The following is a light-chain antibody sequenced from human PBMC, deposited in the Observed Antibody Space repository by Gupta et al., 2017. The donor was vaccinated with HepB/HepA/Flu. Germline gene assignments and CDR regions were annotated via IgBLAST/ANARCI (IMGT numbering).Light chain of an antibody. CDR1: QAIRNY. CDR2: YAS. J-gene: IGKJ4*01. CDR3: QQYNSAPLT. Sequence: SVGDRVTITCRASQAIRNYLAWYQQRPGKVPKLLIYYASTLHSGVPSRFSGSGSGTDFTLTISALQPEDVATFYCQQYNSAPLTFGGGTKVEIK. V-gene: IGKV1-27*01.